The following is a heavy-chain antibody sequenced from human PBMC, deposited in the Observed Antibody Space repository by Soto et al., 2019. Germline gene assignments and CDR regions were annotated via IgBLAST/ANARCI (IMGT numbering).Heavy chain of an antibody. Sequence: QVQLVQSGAEVKKPGASVKVSCKASGYTVTSYALHLVRQAPGQTLEWVGWIITRKSDTEYSQKFQGRVTITWDTSASTAYMELSSVRSEDTAVYYCARGGWYAYWGQGTLVTVSS. CDR1: GYTVTSYA. CDR2: IITRKSDT. V-gene: IGHV1-3*04. D-gene: IGHD6-19*01. CDR3: ARGGWYAY. J-gene: IGHJ4*01.